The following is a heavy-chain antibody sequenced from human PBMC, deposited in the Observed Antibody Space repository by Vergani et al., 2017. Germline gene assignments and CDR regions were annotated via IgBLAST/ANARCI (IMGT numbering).Heavy chain of an antibody. V-gene: IGHV1-69*04. J-gene: IGHJ4*02. Sequence: QVQLVQSGAEVKKPGSSVKVSCKASGGTFSSYASSWVRQAPGQGLEWMGRIIPILGIANYAQKFQGRIKITADKSTITAYMELSSLRSEDTAVYYCAIGVSGPDYWGQGTLVTVSS. D-gene: IGHD6-25*01. CDR1: GGTFSSYA. CDR3: AIGVSGPDY. CDR2: IIPILGIA.